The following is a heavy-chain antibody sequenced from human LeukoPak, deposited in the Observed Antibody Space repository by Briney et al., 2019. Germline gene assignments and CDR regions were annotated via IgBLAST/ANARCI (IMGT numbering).Heavy chain of an antibody. CDR1: GGSISSYY. CDR3: ARDRWSWGYNWFDP. D-gene: IGHD4-23*01. V-gene: IGHV4-30-4*01. Sequence: ASETLSLTCTVSGGSISSYYWSWIRRPPGKGLEWIGYIYYSGSTYYNPSLKSRVTISVDTSKNQFSLKLSSVTAADTAVYYCARDRWSWGYNWFDPWGQGTLVTVSS. CDR2: IYYSGST. J-gene: IGHJ5*02.